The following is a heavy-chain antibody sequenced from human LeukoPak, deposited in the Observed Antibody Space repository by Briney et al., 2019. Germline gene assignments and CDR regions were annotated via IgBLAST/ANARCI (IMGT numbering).Heavy chain of an antibody. J-gene: IGHJ4*02. CDR1: GGSINSGSQY. CDR3: ARVGGDYLSFDY. Sequence: SQTLSLTCTVSGGSINSGSQYWSWIRQPAGKGLEWIGRIYTSGGTNYNPSLKSRVTISVDTSKNQFSLKLSSVTAADTAVYYCARVGGDYLSFDYWGQGTLVTVSS. V-gene: IGHV4-61*02. CDR2: IYTSGGT. D-gene: IGHD4-17*01.